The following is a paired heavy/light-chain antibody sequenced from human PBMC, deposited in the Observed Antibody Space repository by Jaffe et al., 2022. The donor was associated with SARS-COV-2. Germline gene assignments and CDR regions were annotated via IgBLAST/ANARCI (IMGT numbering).Heavy chain of an antibody. CDR1: GGTFSSYA. CDR3: ARALVTTAMDWEGYYYYGMDV. J-gene: IGHJ6*02. CDR2: IIPIFGTA. D-gene: IGHD4-17*01. V-gene: IGHV1-69*01. Sequence: QVQLVQSGAEVKKPGSSVKVSCKASGGTFSSYAISWVRQAPGQGLEWMGGIIPIFGTANYAQKFQGRVTITADESTSTAYMELSSLRSEDTAVYYCARALVTTAMDWEGYYYYGMDVWGQGTTVTVSS.
Light chain of an antibody. CDR2: GAS. V-gene: IGKV3-15*01. J-gene: IGKJ1*01. CDR1: QSVSSN. Sequence: EIVMTQSPATLSVSPGERATLSCRASQSVSSNLAWYQQKPGQAPRLLIYGASTRATGIPARFSGSGSGTEFTLTISSLQSEDFAVYYCQQYNNWPRWTFGQGTKVEIK. CDR3: QQYNNWPRWT.